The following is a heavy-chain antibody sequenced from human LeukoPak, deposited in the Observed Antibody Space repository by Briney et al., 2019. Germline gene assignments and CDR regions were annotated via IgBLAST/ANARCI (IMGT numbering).Heavy chain of an antibody. V-gene: IGHV4-39*07. CDR1: GGSISSSSYY. Sequence: PSETLSLTCTVSGGSISSSSYYWGWIRQPPGKGLEWIGSIYYSGSTYYHPSLKSRVTISVDTPKNQFSLKLSSVTAADTAVYYCARGIGGYHYYYMDVWGKGTTVTVSS. J-gene: IGHJ6*03. CDR2: IYYSGST. D-gene: IGHD2-15*01. CDR3: ARGIGGYHYYYMDV.